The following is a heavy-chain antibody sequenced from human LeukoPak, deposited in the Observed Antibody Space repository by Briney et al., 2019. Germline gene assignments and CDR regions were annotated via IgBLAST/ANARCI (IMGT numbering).Heavy chain of an antibody. V-gene: IGHV4-30-2*01. Sequence: SETLSLTCAVSGGSISSGGYSWSWIRQPPGKGLEWIGYIYHSGSTYYNLSLKSRVTISVDRSKNQFSLKLSSVTAADTAVYYCARDDYSDAFDIWGQGTMVTVSS. CDR3: ARDDYSDAFDI. D-gene: IGHD4-11*01. CDR2: IYHSGST. CDR1: GGSISSGGYS. J-gene: IGHJ3*02.